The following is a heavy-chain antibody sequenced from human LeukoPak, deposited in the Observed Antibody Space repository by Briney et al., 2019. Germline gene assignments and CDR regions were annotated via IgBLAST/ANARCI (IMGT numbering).Heavy chain of an antibody. V-gene: IGHV3-48*03. J-gene: IGHJ4*02. CDR3: ARDQRGGYSYGPNYFDY. Sequence: GGSLRLSCAASGFTFSRYYMHWVRQAPGKGLEWVSYISSSGSTIYYADSVKGRFTISRDNAKNSLYLQMNSLRAEDTAVYYCARDQRGGYSYGPNYFDYRGQGTLVTVSS. D-gene: IGHD5-18*01. CDR1: GFTFSRYY. CDR2: ISSSGSTI.